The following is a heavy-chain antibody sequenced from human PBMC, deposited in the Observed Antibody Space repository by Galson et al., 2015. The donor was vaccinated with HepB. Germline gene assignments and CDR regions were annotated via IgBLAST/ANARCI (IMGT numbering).Heavy chain of an antibody. Sequence: LSLTCTVSGGSIGSGGYYWSWIRQHPGKGLEWIGYIYYSGSTYYNPSLKSRVTISVDTSKNQFSLKLSSVTAADTAVYYCARGRRYFDWLLSTRRFDPWGQGTLVTVSS. J-gene: IGHJ5*02. D-gene: IGHD3-9*01. CDR3: ARGRRYFDWLLSTRRFDP. CDR2: IYYSGST. V-gene: IGHV4-31*03. CDR1: GGSIGSGGYY.